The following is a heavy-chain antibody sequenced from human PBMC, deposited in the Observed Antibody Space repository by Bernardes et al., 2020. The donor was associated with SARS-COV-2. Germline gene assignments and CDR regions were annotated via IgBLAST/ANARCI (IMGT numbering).Heavy chain of an antibody. CDR3: AKDPFYDFWSGYYLDY. D-gene: IGHD3-3*01. J-gene: IGHJ4*02. Sequence: GGSLRLSCAASGFTFSSYSMSWVLQAPGKGLEWVSAISGSGGSAYYADSVKGRFTISRDNSKNTLYLQMNSLRAEDTAVYYCAKDPFYDFWSGYYLDYWGQGTLVTVTS. CDR2: ISGSGGSA. V-gene: IGHV3-23*01. CDR1: GFTFSSYS.